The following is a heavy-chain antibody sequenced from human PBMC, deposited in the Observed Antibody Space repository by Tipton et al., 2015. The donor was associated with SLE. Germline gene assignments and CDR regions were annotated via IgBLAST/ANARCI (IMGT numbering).Heavy chain of an antibody. V-gene: IGHV4-39*01. Sequence: TLSLTCTVSGGSISGSNYYWDWIRQPPGKGPEWIGRITNNGNTYYIPSLQSRVTMSLDTSKNQFSLRPTSVTAADTAVYYCAKLFGSAYWYYMDVWGRGTTVTVS. J-gene: IGHJ6*03. D-gene: IGHD6-25*01. CDR2: ITNNGNT. CDR1: GGSISGSNYY. CDR3: AKLFGSAYWYYMDV.